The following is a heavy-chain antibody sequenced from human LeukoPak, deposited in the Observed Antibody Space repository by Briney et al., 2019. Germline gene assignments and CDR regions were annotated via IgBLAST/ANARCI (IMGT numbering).Heavy chain of an antibody. V-gene: IGHV3-21*01. CDR1: GFTFSSYS. D-gene: IGHD6-19*01. CDR3: ARAYRGYEIQQWLIDY. J-gene: IGHJ4*02. Sequence: GGSLRLSCAASGFTFSSYSMNWVRQAPGKGLEWVSSISSSSSYIYYADSVKGRFTISRDNAKNSLYLQMNSLRAEDTAVYYCARAYRGYEIQQWLIDYWGQGTLVTASS. CDR2: ISSSSSYI.